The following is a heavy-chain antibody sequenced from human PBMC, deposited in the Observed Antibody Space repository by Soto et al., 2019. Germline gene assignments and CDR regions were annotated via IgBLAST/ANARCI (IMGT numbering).Heavy chain of an antibody. CDR3: TGEVASGY. D-gene: IGHD2-8*02. J-gene: IGHJ4*02. V-gene: IGHV3-30*03. CDR1: GFTVSTYG. CDR2: ISRDGGTK. Sequence: QVKLVESGGGVVQPGRSLRLSCAVSGFTVSTYGMHWVRQAQGKGLEWVAVISRDGGTKYYANSVKGRFTISRDNSRNKLFLEMNSLRCDDMAVYYCTGEVASGYWGQGTLVTVSS.